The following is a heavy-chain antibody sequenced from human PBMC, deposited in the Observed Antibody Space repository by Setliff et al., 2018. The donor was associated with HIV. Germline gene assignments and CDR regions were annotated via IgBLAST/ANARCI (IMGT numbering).Heavy chain of an antibody. D-gene: IGHD3-22*01. Sequence: SVKVSCKASGGTFSSYAISWVRQAPGRGLEWMGGIIPILGIANYAQKFQGRVTITADKSTSTAYMELSSLRSEDTAVYYCARDYFDSSAYHYGFGAFDIWGQGTMVTVSS. V-gene: IGHV1-69*10. CDR3: ARDYFDSSAYHYGFGAFDI. CDR1: GGTFSSYA. J-gene: IGHJ3*02. CDR2: IIPILGIA.